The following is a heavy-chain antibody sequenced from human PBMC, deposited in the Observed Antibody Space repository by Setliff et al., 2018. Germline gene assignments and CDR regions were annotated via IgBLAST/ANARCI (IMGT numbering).Heavy chain of an antibody. CDR1: GYTFASYD. D-gene: IGHD3-3*01. V-gene: IGHV1-8*02. CDR3: ARGPSPYYDFWSGYYFHYYYYMDV. J-gene: IGHJ6*03. CDR2: MNPNSGNT. Sequence: GASVKVSCKASGYTFASYDVNWVRQATGQGLEWMGWMNPNSGNTGYAQKFQGRVTMTRNTSISTAYMELSSLRSEDTAVYYCARGPSPYYDFWSGYYFHYYYYMDVWGKGTTVTVSS.